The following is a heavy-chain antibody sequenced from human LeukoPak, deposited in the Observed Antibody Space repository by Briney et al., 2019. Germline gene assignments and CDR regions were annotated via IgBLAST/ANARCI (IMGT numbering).Heavy chain of an antibody. V-gene: IGHV4-61*05. CDR1: GFTFSSYSLY. D-gene: IGHD3-22*01. J-gene: IGHJ4*02. Sequence: ETLTLSCGVSGFTFSSYSLYWVRIRQPPGKGLEWIGYMFYSESTKYNPSLKSRVTISVDKTKNQFPLHMSSVAAADTAEYYCASISNAPLVIPYFNHSGAGSLVTVSS. CDR2: MFYSEST. CDR3: ASISNAPLVIPYFNH.